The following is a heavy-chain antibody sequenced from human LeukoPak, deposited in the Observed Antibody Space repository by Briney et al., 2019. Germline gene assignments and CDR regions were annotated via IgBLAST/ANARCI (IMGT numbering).Heavy chain of an antibody. V-gene: IGHV5-10-1*01. J-gene: IGHJ4*02. CDR3: ARAPSTTLRFFDY. Sequence: GESLKISFKGSGYSFTSYWIGWVRQMPGKGLEWMGRIDPSDSYTNYSPSFQGHVTISADKSISTAYLHWSSLKASDTAMYYCARAPSTTLRFFDYWAQGTLVTVSS. CDR2: IDPSDSYT. D-gene: IGHD4-17*01. CDR1: GYSFTSYW.